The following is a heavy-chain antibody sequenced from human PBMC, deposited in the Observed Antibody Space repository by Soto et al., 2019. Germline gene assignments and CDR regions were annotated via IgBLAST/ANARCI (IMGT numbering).Heavy chain of an antibody. D-gene: IGHD1-26*01. Sequence: QVQLVESGGGVVQPGRSLRLSCAASGFTFSSYGMHWVRQAPGKGLECVAVIWYDGSNKYYADSVKGRFTISRDNSKNTLYLQMNSLRAEDTAVYYCARSYSGSYFDYLGQGTPVTVSS. CDR3: ARSYSGSYFDY. CDR1: GFTFSSYG. J-gene: IGHJ4*02. CDR2: IWYDGSNK. V-gene: IGHV3-33*01.